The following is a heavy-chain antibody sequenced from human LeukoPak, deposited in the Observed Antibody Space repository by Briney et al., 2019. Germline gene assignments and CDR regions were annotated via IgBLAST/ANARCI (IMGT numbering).Heavy chain of an antibody. D-gene: IGHD6-6*01. Sequence: ASVKVSCKASGYTFTGYYMHWVRQAPGQGLEWMGWINPNSGGTNYAQKFQGRVTMTRDTSISTAYMELSRLGSDDTAVYYCARGPYSSSFYYYYYMDVWGKGTTVTVSS. CDR1: GYTFTGYY. V-gene: IGHV1-2*02. CDR3: ARGPYSSSFYYYYYMDV. CDR2: INPNSGGT. J-gene: IGHJ6*03.